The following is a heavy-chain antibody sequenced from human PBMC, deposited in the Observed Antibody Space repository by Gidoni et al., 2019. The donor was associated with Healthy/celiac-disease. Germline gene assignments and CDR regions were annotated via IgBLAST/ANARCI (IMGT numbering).Heavy chain of an antibody. V-gene: IGHV4-39*01. CDR2: IYYSGST. CDR3: ARPGIAAAGYWYFDL. CDR1: GGSISSSSYY. J-gene: IGHJ2*01. D-gene: IGHD6-13*01. Sequence: QLQLQESGPGLVKPSATLSLTCTVSGGSISSSSYYWGWIRQPPGKGLEWIGSIYYSGSTYYNPSLKSRVTISVDTSKNQFSLKLSSVTAADTAVYYCARPGIAAAGYWYFDLWGRGTLVTVSS.